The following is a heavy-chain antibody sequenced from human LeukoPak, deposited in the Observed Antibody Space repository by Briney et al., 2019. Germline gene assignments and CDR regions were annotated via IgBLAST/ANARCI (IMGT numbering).Heavy chain of an antibody. CDR1: GDSISNKY. Sequence: SETLSLTCTVSGDSISNKYWSWIRQPPGKGLEWIGYIYYTGSTNYNPSLKSRVTISVDTSKNQFSLKLTSVTAADTAVYYCARQLAYCGGDCNFYWGQGTLVTVSS. CDR3: ARQLAYCGGDCNFY. J-gene: IGHJ4*02. V-gene: IGHV4-59*08. D-gene: IGHD2-21*02. CDR2: IYYTGST.